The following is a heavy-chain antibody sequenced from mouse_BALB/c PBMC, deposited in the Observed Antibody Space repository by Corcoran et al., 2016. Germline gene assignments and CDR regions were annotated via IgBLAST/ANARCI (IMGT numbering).Heavy chain of an antibody. D-gene: IGHD1-1*01. CDR3: ARWCITSFDY. V-gene: IGHV1-18*01. J-gene: IGHJ2*01. CDR1: GYTFTDYN. Sequence: EVLLQQSGPELVKPGASVKITCKASGYTFTDYNIDWVKQSHGQSLEWIGDINPRSRGTIYNQTFEGRATLTVDKSSNTAYMELRSLTSEDTAVYYCARWCITSFDYLGQGTTVTVSS. CDR2: INPRSRGT.